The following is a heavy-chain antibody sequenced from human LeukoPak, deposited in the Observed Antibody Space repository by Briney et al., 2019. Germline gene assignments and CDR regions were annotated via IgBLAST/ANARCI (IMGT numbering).Heavy chain of an antibody. D-gene: IGHD6-19*01. CDR1: GYTFTSYD. CDR2: MNPNSGNT. V-gene: IGHV1-8*01. Sequence: ASVKVSCKASGYTFTSYDINWVRQATGQGLEWMGWMNPNSGNTGYAQKFQGRVTMTRNTSISTAYMELSSLRSEDTAVYYCARDRSGWYWFDPWGQGTLVTVSS. J-gene: IGHJ5*02. CDR3: ARDRSGWYWFDP.